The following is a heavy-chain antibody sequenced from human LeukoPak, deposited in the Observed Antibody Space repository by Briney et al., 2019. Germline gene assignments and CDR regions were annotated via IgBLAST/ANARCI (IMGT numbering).Heavy chain of an antibody. CDR1: GGSITNYY. V-gene: IGHV4-4*07. J-gene: IGHJ6*02. D-gene: IGHD3-9*01. CDR2: IYTSGST. Sequence: SETLSLTCTVSGGSITNYYWSWIRQPAGKGLEWIGRIYTSGSTNYNPSLKSRVTMSVDTSKNQFSLKLSSVTAADTAVYYCARDEVSPLNYDILTGYPTEGMDVWGQGTTVTVSS. CDR3: ARDEVSPLNYDILTGYPTEGMDV.